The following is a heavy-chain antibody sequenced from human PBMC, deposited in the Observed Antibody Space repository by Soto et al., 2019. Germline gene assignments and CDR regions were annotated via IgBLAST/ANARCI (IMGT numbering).Heavy chain of an antibody. D-gene: IGHD1-26*01. CDR2: TYYRSKWYN. CDR1: GDSVSSSSVT. J-gene: IGHJ5*01. CDR3: VRLIGNSWLDF. Sequence: PSQTLSLTYDISGDSVSSSSVTWNWIRKSPSRGLEWLGRTYYRSKWYNDYAESVKSRITINPDTSKNQFSLHLNSVTPEDTAVYYCVRLIGNSWLDFWGQGTLVTVSS. V-gene: IGHV6-1*01.